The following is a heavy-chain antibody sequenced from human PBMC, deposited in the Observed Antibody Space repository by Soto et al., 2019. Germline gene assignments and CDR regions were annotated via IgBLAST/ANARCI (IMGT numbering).Heavy chain of an antibody. V-gene: IGHV1-69*12. Sequence: QVQLVQSGAEVKKPGSSVKVSCKASGGTFSSYAISWVRQAPGQGLELMGGIIPIFGTASYAQKFQGLVTISADESTSTAYMELSSLRSEDTAVYYCAGRVVRSEYFYLWGSVTLVTVSS. CDR1: GGTFSSYA. CDR3: AGRVVRSEYFYL. D-gene: IGHD3-3*01. CDR2: IIPIFGTA. J-gene: IGHJ2*01.